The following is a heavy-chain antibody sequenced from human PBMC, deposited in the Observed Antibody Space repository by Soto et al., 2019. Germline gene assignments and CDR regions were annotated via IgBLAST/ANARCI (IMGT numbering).Heavy chain of an antibody. V-gene: IGHV1-2*04. CDR1: GYTSTGYY. CDR3: ARLYCSSTSCYRGAFDI. D-gene: IGHD2-2*02. Sequence: GASVKVSCKASGYTSTGYYMHWVRQAPGQGLEWMGWINPNSAGTNYAQKFQGWVTMTRDTSISTAYMELSRLRSDDTAVYYCARLYCSSTSCYRGAFDIWGQGTMVTVSS. CDR2: INPNSAGT. J-gene: IGHJ3*02.